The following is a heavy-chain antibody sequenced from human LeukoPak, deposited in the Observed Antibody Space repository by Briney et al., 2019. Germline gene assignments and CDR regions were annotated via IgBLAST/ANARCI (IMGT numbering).Heavy chain of an antibody. D-gene: IGHD3-10*01. CDR1: GFSFTTYS. V-gene: IGHV3-48*04. J-gene: IGHJ4*02. CDR2: ISSSGSTI. CDR3: ARVGAPEKRFGELLFDY. Sequence: GSLRLSCAASGFSFTTYSMNWLRQAPGKGLEWVSYISSSGSTIYYADSVKGRFTISRDNAKNSLYLQMNSLRAEDTAVYYCARVGAPEKRFGELLFDYWGQGTLVTVSS.